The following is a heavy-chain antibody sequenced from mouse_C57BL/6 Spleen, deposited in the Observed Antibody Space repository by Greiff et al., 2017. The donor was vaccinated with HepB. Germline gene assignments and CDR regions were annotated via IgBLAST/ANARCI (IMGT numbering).Heavy chain of an antibody. Sequence: VMLQQSGAELARPGASVKLSCKASGYTFTSYGISWVKQRTGQGLEWIGEIYPRSGNTYYNEKFKGKATLTADKSSSTAYMELRSLTSEDSAVYFCARRGVVATDAMDYWGQGTSVTVSS. D-gene: IGHD1-1*01. CDR2: IYPRSGNT. V-gene: IGHV1-81*01. CDR1: GYTFTSYG. J-gene: IGHJ4*01. CDR3: ARRGVVATDAMDY.